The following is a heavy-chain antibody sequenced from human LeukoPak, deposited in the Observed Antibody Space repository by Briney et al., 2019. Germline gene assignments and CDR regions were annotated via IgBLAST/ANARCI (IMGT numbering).Heavy chain of an antibody. Sequence: PGGSLRLSCAASGFTFSGFWMNWVRQAPGKGLEWEANINQDGTEKYFVDSVKGRFTISRDNAKRSVYLQMNSLRAEDTAVYYCAKEGAFPIITYDSWGQGTLVTVSS. CDR1: GFTFSGFW. J-gene: IGHJ5*01. CDR2: INQDGTEK. V-gene: IGHV3-7*01. D-gene: IGHD3-10*01. CDR3: AKEGAFPIITYDS.